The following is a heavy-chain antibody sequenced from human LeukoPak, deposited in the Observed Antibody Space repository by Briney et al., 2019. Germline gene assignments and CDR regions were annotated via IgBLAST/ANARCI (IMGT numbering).Heavy chain of an antibody. CDR3: ARQEYCSSTSCYMGY. CDR1: GGSISSSSYY. V-gene: IGHV4-39*07. J-gene: IGHJ4*02. Sequence: SETLSLTCTVSGGSISSSSYYWGWIRQPPGKGLEWIGSIYYSGSTYYNPSLKSRVTISVDTSKNQFSLKLSSVTAADTAVYYCARQEYCSSTSCYMGYWGQGTLVTVSS. D-gene: IGHD2-2*02. CDR2: IYYSGST.